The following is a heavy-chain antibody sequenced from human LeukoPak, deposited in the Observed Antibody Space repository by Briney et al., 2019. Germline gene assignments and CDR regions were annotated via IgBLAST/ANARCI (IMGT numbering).Heavy chain of an antibody. J-gene: IGHJ3*02. V-gene: IGHV3-66*01. D-gene: IGHD1-26*01. CDR3: ARDLARPDISTQTSGSYPSDAFDI. CDR1: GFTVSSYY. Sequence: GGSLRPSCAASGFTVSSYYMSWVRQAPGKGLEWVSDIYSGGSTYYADSVKGRFTISRDNSKNTLYLQMDSLRAEDTAVYYCARDLARPDISTQTSGSYPSDAFDIWGQGTMVTVSS. CDR2: IYSGGST.